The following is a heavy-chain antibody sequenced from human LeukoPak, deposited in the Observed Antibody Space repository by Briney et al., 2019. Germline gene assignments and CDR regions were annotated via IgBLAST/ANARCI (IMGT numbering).Heavy chain of an antibody. J-gene: IGHJ6*02. CDR3: ARDYYDSSGYLPDFYYYYYGMDV. V-gene: IGHV3-33*01. CDR2: IWYDGSTK. CDR1: GFTFSSYG. Sequence: GRSLRLSCAASGFTFSSYGMHWVRQAPGKGLEWVADIWYDGSTKYYADSVKGRFTISRDNSKNTLYLQMNSLRAEDTAVYYCARDYYDSSGYLPDFYYYYYGMDVWGQGTTVTVCS. D-gene: IGHD3-22*01.